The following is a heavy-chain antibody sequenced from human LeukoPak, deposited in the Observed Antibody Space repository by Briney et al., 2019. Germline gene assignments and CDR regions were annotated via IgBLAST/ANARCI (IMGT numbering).Heavy chain of an antibody. Sequence: SETLSLTCTVSNYSISSGYYWAWIRQPPGKGLEWIGNIYHSGNTYYNPSLKSRVTISVDTSKNQFSLKLSSVTAADTAVYYCARSGPYSSSWYRMAWFDPWGQGTLVTVSS. CDR3: ARSGPYSSSWYRMAWFDP. D-gene: IGHD6-13*01. CDR1: NYSISSGYY. V-gene: IGHV4-38-2*02. CDR2: IYHSGNT. J-gene: IGHJ5*02.